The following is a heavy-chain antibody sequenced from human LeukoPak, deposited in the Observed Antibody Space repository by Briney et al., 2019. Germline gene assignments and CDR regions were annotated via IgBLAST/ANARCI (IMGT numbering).Heavy chain of an antibody. J-gene: IGHJ4*02. CDR2: IYYSGST. CDR1: DDSITMYY. V-gene: IGHV4-59*01. Sequence: PSETLSLTCSVSDDSITMYYWSWIRQPPGKGLEWIGYIYYSGSTNYNPSLKSRVTISVDTSKNQFSLKLSSVTAADTAVYYCARSGYCSGGSCFALDYWGQGTLVTVPS. CDR3: ARSGYCSGGSCFALDY. D-gene: IGHD2-15*01.